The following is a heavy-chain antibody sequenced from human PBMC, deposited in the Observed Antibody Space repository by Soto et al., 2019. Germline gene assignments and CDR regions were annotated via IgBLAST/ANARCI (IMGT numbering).Heavy chain of an antibody. V-gene: IGHV4-59*01. CDR2: IYYSGST. D-gene: IGHD1-26*01. CDR3: ASMGATPRYFDY. CDR1: GDSISSYY. Sequence: QVQLQESGPGLVKPSETLSLTCTVSGDSISSYYWSWIRQPPGKGLEWIGYIYYSGSTNYNPSLKSRVTISVDTSKNQFSLELSSVTAADTAVYYCASMGATPRYFDYWGQGTLVTVSS. J-gene: IGHJ4*02.